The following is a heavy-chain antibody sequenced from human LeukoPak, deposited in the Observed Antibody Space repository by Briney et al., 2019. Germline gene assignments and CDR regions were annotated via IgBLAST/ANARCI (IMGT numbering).Heavy chain of an antibody. J-gene: IGHJ6*03. CDR2: IYTSGST. V-gene: IGHV4-61*02. CDR1: GGSISSGSYY. CDR3: ARDYHGSGSYYNPEYYYYYMDV. D-gene: IGHD3-10*01. Sequence: SETLSLTCTVSGGSISSGSYYWSWIRQPAGKGLEWIGRIYTSGSTNYNPSLKSRVTISVDTSKNQFSLKLSSVTAADTAVYYCARDYHGSGSYYNPEYYYYYMDVWGKGTTVTISS.